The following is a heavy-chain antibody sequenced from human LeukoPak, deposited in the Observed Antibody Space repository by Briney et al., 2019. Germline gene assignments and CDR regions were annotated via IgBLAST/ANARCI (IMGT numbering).Heavy chain of an antibody. J-gene: IGHJ4*02. CDR3: ASSRFLEWLYLLDY. Sequence: ASVKVSCKASGYTFSGYYIHWVRRAPGQGLEWMGWINTNSGGTKYAQRFQGRVTMTRDTSISTAYMEVSRLRSDDTAVYFCASSRFLEWLYLLDYWGQGTLVTVSS. CDR2: INTNSGGT. V-gene: IGHV1-2*02. D-gene: IGHD3-3*01. CDR1: GYTFSGYY.